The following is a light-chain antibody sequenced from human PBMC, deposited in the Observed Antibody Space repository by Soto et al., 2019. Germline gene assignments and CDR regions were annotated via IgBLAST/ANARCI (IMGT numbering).Light chain of an antibody. J-gene: IGKJ1*01. CDR2: GAS. CDR1: QSVSSSY. V-gene: IGKV3-15*01. Sequence: EIVLTQSPGTLSLSPGERATLSCRASQSVSSSYLAWYQQKPGQAPRLLIYGASTRATGIPARFSGGGSGTEFTLTIGSLQSEDFALYYCQQYNNWPWTFGQGTKVDIK. CDR3: QQYNNWPWT.